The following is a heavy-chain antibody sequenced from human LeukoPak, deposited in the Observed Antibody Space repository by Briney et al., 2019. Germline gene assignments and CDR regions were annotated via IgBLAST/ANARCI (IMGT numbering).Heavy chain of an antibody. V-gene: IGHV3-23*01. CDR1: GFTFSTYA. CDR3: ARGTSAGGPISPFDF. J-gene: IGHJ4*02. D-gene: IGHD6-13*01. Sequence: GGSLRLSCVASGFTFSTYALSWVRQAPGKGLEWVSAISSSGGSPYYADSVNGRFTISRDNSKNTLYLQMNSLRAEDTGIYYCARGTSAGGPISPFDFWGQGTVVTVSS. CDR2: ISSSGGSP.